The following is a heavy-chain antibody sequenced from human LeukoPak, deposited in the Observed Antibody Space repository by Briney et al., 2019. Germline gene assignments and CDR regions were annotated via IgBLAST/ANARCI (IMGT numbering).Heavy chain of an antibody. CDR1: GYTFTSYG. Sequence: ASVKVSCKASGYTFTSYGISWVRQAPGQGLEWMGWISAYNGNTNYAQKLQGRVTMTTDTSTSTAYMELRSLRSDDTAVYYCARDRNFTSSWYLFSWFAPWGQGTLVTVSS. V-gene: IGHV1-18*01. D-gene: IGHD6-13*01. CDR2: ISAYNGNT. CDR3: ARDRNFTSSWYLFSWFAP. J-gene: IGHJ5*02.